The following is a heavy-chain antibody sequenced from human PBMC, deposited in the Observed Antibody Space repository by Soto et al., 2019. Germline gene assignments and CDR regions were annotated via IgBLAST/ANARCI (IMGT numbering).Heavy chain of an antibody. D-gene: IGHD3-3*01. CDR1: GYTFTSYG. Sequence: ASVKVSCKASGYTFTSYGISWVRQAPGQGLEWMGWISAYNGNTNYAQKLQGRVTMTTDTSTSTAYMELRSLRSDDTAVYYCARDCPPYYDFWSGYYTVNWFDPWGQGTLVTV. CDR2: ISAYNGNT. CDR3: ARDCPPYYDFWSGYYTVNWFDP. V-gene: IGHV1-18*01. J-gene: IGHJ5*02.